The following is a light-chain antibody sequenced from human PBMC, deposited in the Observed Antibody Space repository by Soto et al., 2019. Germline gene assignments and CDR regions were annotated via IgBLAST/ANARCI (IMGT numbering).Light chain of an antibody. CDR3: QQYNSYSRWWK. Sequence: DIQMTQSPSTLSASVGDRVTITCRASQSISSWLAWYQQKPGKAPKLLIYDASRLESGVPSRLSGSGSGTEFTLTISSLQPDDFATYYCQQYNSYSRWWKFGQGTKVDIK. J-gene: IGKJ1*01. CDR2: DAS. CDR1: QSISSW. V-gene: IGKV1-5*01.